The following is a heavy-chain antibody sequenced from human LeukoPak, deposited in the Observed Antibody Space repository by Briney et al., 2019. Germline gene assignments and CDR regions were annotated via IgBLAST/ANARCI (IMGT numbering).Heavy chain of an antibody. V-gene: IGHV4-39*01. CDR3: ARHPDAFDI. CDR1: GGSISDSSYY. J-gene: IGHJ3*02. CDR2: IYYSGST. Sequence: SETLSLTCTVSGGSISDSSYYWGWIRLPPGKGLEWIGSIYYSGSTYYNPSLKSRVTISVDTSKNQFSLKLTSVTAADTAVYYCARHPDAFDIWGQGTVVTVSS.